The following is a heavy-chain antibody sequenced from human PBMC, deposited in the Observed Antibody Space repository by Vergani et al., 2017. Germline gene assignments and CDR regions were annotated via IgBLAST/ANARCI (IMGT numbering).Heavy chain of an antibody. CDR2: YNTGNGNT. Sequence: QVQLVQSGAEVKKPGASVKVSCKASGYPFTSYAMHWVRQAPGQRLVWMVWYNTGNGNTKYSQKFQCRVTMTRDTSTSTAYMELRSLRSDDTAVYYCAGSDRSEGFDPWGQGTLVTVSS. CDR1: GYPFTSYA. D-gene: IGHD6-19*01. CDR3: AGSDRSEGFDP. V-gene: IGHV1-3*04. J-gene: IGHJ5*02.